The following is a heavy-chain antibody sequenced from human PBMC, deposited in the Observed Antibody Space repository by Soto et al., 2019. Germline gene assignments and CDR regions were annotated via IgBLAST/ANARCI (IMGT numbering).Heavy chain of an antibody. CDR1: GFTFSNYA. D-gene: IGHD3-22*01. CDR3: VRDDRWAFDF. Sequence: EVHLVESGGGLVQPGGSLRVSCAASGFTFSNYAMNWVRQAPGKGLEWVSYISIGSGSIFYADSVKGRFTISRDDAKNSLYLQMNTLRDEDTAVYYCVRDDRWAFDFWGQWTMVTVSS. CDR2: ISIGSGSI. V-gene: IGHV3-48*02. J-gene: IGHJ3*01.